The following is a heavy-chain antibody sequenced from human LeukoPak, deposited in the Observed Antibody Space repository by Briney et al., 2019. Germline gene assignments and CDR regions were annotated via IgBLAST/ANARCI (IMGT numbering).Heavy chain of an antibody. D-gene: IGHD5-24*01. Sequence: GGSLRLSCAASGFTFSNYDMEWVRQPPGKPLEWVSHIGTGGDTYYPTPVKGRFTVSRENAKSSLYLQMSSLRVEDTAVYYCARGFLTMRGDGPTFDHWGQGILVTVSS. V-gene: IGHV3-13*01. CDR3: ARGFLTMRGDGPTFDH. CDR1: GFTFSNYD. J-gene: IGHJ4*02. CDR2: IGTGGDT.